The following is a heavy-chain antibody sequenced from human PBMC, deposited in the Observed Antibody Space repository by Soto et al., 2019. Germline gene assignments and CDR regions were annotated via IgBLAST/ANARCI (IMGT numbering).Heavy chain of an antibody. Sequence: EVAVLESGGGLVQPGGSLRLSCAVSGFTFRNYAMSWIRQAPGKGLEWVSGISGSGDDTHFGDSVKGRFTISRDNSKNTLYLQMNSLRGEDSAVYYCAKDQGPSSRSSPIGYYYYGLDVWGRGTTVTVSS. CDR1: GFTFRNYA. V-gene: IGHV3-23*01. D-gene: IGHD6-6*01. J-gene: IGHJ6*02. CDR3: AKDQGPSSRSSPIGYYYYGLDV. CDR2: ISGSGDDT.